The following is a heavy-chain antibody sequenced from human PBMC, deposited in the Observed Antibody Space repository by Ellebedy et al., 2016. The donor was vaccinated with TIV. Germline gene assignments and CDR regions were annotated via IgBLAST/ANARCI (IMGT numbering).Heavy chain of an antibody. J-gene: IGHJ5*02. D-gene: IGHD6-19*01. CDR3: ARRRRIAVAGTYWFDP. Sequence: GESLKISCKGSGYSFTSYWIGWVRQMPGKGLEWMGIIYPGDSDTRYSPSFQGQVTISADKSISTAYLQWSSLKASDTAMYYCARRRRIAVAGTYWFDPWGQGTLVTVSS. CDR1: GYSFTSYW. V-gene: IGHV5-51*01. CDR2: IYPGDSDT.